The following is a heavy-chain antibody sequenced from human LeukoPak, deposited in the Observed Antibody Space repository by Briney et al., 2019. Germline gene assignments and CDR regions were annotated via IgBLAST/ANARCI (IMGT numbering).Heavy chain of an antibody. Sequence: SQTLSLTCAVSGGSISSGGYSWSWIRQPPGKGLEWIGYIYHSGSTYYNPSLKSRVTISVDRSKNQFSLKLSSVTATDTAVYYCARDADYYGMDVWGQGTTVTVSS. V-gene: IGHV4-30-2*01. CDR1: GGSISSGGYS. CDR2: IYHSGST. CDR3: ARDADYYGMDV. J-gene: IGHJ6*02.